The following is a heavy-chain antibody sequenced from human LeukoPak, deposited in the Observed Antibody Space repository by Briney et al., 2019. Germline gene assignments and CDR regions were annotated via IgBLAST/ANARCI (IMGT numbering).Heavy chain of an antibody. Sequence: ASVKVSCKASGYTFTSYYMHWVRQAPGQGLEWMGIINPSGGSTSYAQKFQGRVTMTRDMSTSTVYMELSRLRSDDTAVYYCAREVDYYDTSDYFPLGYWGQGTLVTVSS. D-gene: IGHD3-22*01. V-gene: IGHV1-46*01. CDR3: AREVDYYDTSDYFPLGY. CDR1: GYTFTSYY. J-gene: IGHJ4*02. CDR2: INPSGGST.